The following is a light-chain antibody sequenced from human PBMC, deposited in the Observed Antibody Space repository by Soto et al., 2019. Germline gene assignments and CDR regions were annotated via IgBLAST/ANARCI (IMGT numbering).Light chain of an antibody. Sequence: QSVVTQPPSASATPGQRVTISCSGSSSNVGGNIVSWYQQLPGTAPKLLIYRNNQRPSGLPDRFSGSKSGTSAFLAISGLQSEDEADYYCCSYAGTDTWVFGGGTKLTVL. CDR2: RNN. CDR1: SSNVGGNI. V-gene: IGLV1-44*01. J-gene: IGLJ3*02. CDR3: CSYAGTDTWV.